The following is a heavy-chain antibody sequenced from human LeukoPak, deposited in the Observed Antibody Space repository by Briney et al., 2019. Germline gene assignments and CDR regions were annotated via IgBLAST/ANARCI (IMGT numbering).Heavy chain of an antibody. CDR2: ITSRGTDT. J-gene: IGHJ6*02. V-gene: IGHV3-64*01. CDR3: ARGRGTTLTASMDV. D-gene: IGHD4-17*01. Sequence: TGGSLRLSCAASGFSFSSCAMHWVRQAPGKGLEYVSGITSRGTDTSYANSVKGRFTISRDNSKNTLYLQMGSLRVEDMAVYYCARGRGTTLTASMDVWGQGTTVTVSS. CDR1: GFSFSSCA.